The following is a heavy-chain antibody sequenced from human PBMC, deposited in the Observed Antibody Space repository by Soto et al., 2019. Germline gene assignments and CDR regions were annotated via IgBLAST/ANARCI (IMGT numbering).Heavy chain of an antibody. V-gene: IGHV4-34*01. Sequence: SETLSLTCAVYGGSFSGYYWSWIRQPPGKGLEWIGEINHSGSTNYNPSLKSRVTISVDTSKNQFSLKLSSVTAADTAVYYCATGDWNHNYYYYGMAVWGQGTTVT. CDR3: ATGDWNHNYYYYGMAV. CDR1: GGSFSGYY. J-gene: IGHJ6*02. CDR2: INHSGST. D-gene: IGHD1-1*01.